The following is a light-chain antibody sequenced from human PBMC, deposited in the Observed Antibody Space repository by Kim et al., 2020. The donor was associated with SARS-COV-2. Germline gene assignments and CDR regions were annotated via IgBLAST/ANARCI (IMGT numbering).Light chain of an antibody. CDR2: AAS. CDR3: QQANSFPVT. V-gene: IGKV1-12*01. Sequence: ASVGDRVTISCRASQDISTWLTWFQQKPGKAPKRLIYAASTLQSGVASRFSGSGSGTDFTLTISSLQPEDVATYYCQQANSFPVTFGQGTRLEIK. J-gene: IGKJ5*01. CDR1: QDISTW.